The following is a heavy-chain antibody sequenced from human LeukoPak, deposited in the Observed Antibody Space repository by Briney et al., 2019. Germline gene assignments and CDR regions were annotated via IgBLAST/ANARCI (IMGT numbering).Heavy chain of an antibody. D-gene: IGHD2-2*01. V-gene: IGHV3-21*01. CDR1: GFTFSSYA. J-gene: IGHJ4*02. CDR3: ASYCSSTSCDADGTDY. Sequence: GGSLRLSCAASGFTFSSYAMSWVRQAPGKGLEWVSSISSSSSYIYYADSVKGRFTISRDNAKNSLYLQMNSLRAEDTAVYYCASYCSSTSCDADGTDYWGQGTLVTVSS. CDR2: ISSSSSYI.